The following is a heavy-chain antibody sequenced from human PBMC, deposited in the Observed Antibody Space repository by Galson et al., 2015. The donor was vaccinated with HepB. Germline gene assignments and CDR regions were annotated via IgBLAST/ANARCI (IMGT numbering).Heavy chain of an antibody. D-gene: IGHD1-1*01. J-gene: IGHJ4*02. CDR2: IGGSAGNT. CDR3: AKGTTDIDS. CDR1: GFSVKDYG. Sequence: SLRLSCAASGFSVKDYGMTWVRQAPGKGLECVSAIGGSAGNTDYADSAKGRFTISRDNSKNTLYLQMNSLRVEDTALYYCAKGTTDIDSWGQGTQVTVSS. V-gene: IGHV3-23*01.